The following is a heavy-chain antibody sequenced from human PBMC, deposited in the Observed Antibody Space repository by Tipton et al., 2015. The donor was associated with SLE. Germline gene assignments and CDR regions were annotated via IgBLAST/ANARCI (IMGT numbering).Heavy chain of an antibody. CDR1: AYTFTSYG. V-gene: IGHV1-18*01. CDR2: ISTYNGNT. CDR3: SRGGGDDWGWPDAMDV. Sequence: QLVQSGAEVKKPGSSVKVSCKASAYTFTSYGISWVRQAPGQGLEWMGWISTYNGNTNYAQKLQGRVTMTTDTSTSAAYMELRSMRSDDTAVYYCSRGGGDDWGWPDAMDVWGQGTTVTVSS. D-gene: IGHD7-27*01. J-gene: IGHJ6*02.